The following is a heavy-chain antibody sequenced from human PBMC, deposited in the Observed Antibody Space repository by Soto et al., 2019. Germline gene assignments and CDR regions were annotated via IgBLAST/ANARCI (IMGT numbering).Heavy chain of an antibody. J-gene: IGHJ3*02. CDR2: ISRSAGNT. Sequence: ASETLSLTCTVSGGSFSSYSMNWVRQAPGKGLGWVSSISRSAGNTYYADSVKGRFTISRDNAKNSMYLQMNSLRAEDTAVYYCARDQVPGLDAFDIWGQGTMVTVSS. V-gene: IGHV3-21*01. CDR3: ARDQVPGLDAFDI. CDR1: GGSFSSYS.